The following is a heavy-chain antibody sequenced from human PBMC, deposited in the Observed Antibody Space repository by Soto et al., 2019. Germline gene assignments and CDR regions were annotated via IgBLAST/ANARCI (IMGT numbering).Heavy chain of an antibody. CDR3: ARGYCAATICDPWFDP. V-gene: IGHV5-51*01. J-gene: IGHJ5*02. Sequence: GESLKISCQGSGYAFSSYWIAWVRQMPGKGLEWMGIIYPGDSDTRYSPSFQGQVTISVDKSITTAYLQWSSLKASDTAMYYCARGYCAATICDPWFDPWGQGTLVTVSS. D-gene: IGHD2-8*02. CDR2: IYPGDSDT. CDR1: GYAFSSYW.